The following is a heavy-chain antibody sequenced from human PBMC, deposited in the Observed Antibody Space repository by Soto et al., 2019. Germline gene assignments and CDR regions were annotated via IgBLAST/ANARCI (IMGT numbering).Heavy chain of an antibody. Sequence: QVQLQQWGAGLLKPSETLSLTCAVYGGSFSDHYWIWIRQPPGKGLEWIGEIHLSGRTNYNPSLKSRVTISLDTAKNQFSVKLSSVTAADTAVYDCTRSPTRGASAWLDPWGQGTLVSVSS. CDR2: IHLSGRT. V-gene: IGHV4-34*01. D-gene: IGHD1-26*01. CDR1: GGSFSDHY. CDR3: TRSPTRGASAWLDP. J-gene: IGHJ5*02.